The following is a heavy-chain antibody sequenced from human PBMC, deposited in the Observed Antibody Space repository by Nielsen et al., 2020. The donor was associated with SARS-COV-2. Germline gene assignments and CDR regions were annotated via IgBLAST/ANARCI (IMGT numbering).Heavy chain of an antibody. Sequence: GGSLRLSCAVSGFPFSTYSMHWVRQAPGKGLEWISYITSTSTTIYYADSVKGRFTVSRDNSKNTLYLQMNSLRAEDTAVYYCAKDSIGSRPVTAIPGYFDYWGQGTLVTVSS. CDR1: GFPFSTYS. D-gene: IGHD2-21*02. J-gene: IGHJ4*02. CDR2: ITSTSTTI. CDR3: AKDSIGSRPVTAIPGYFDY. V-gene: IGHV3-48*01.